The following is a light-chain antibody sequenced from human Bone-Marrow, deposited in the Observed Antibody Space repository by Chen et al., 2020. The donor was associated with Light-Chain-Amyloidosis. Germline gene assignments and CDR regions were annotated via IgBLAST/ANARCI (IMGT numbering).Light chain of an antibody. Sequence: QSALTQPAPVSGSPGQPITLSCTGTSSDVGGDNHVSWYQQHPDKAPKLMIYEVTNRPSWVPDRFSGSKSDNTASLTISGLQTEDEADYFCSSYTITNTLVFGSGTRVTVL. CDR1: SSDVGGDNH. J-gene: IGLJ1*01. CDR2: EVT. CDR3: SSYTITNTLV. V-gene: IGLV2-14*01.